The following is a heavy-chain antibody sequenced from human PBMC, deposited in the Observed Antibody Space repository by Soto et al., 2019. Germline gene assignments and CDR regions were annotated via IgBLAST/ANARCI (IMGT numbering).Heavy chain of an antibody. CDR1: GDTFSSYA. Sequence: QVQLVQSGAEVKKPGSSVKVSCKASGDTFSSYAISWVRQAPGQGLEWMGGIIHIFGTANYAQKFQGRVTITADESTSTAYMELSSLRSEDTAGYYCARDGSGYRSSASPMDVWGQGTTVTVSS. D-gene: IGHD3-22*01. CDR2: IIHIFGTA. CDR3: ARDGSGYRSSASPMDV. J-gene: IGHJ6*02. V-gene: IGHV1-69*01.